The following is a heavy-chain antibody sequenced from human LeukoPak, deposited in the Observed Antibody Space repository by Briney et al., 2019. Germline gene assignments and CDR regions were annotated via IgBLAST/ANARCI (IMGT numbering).Heavy chain of an antibody. J-gene: IGHJ4*02. CDR1: GFTFSSYE. CDR2: ISSSGSTI. V-gene: IGHV3-48*03. Sequence: PGGSLRLSCAASGFTFSSYEMNWVRQAPGKGLEWVSYISSSGSTIYYADSVKGRFTISRDNAKNSLYLQMNSLRAEDTAVYYCARDRGDGYNGGFDYWGQGTLVTVSS. CDR3: ARDRGDGYNGGFDY. D-gene: IGHD5-24*01.